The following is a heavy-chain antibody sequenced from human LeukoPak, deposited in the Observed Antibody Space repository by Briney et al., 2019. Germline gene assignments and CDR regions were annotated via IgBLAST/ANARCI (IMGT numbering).Heavy chain of an antibody. J-gene: IGHJ4*02. CDR3: ARDDYGDSAFDY. V-gene: IGHV3-30-3*01. CDR2: ISYDGGNK. CDR1: GFTFSNYA. D-gene: IGHD4-17*01. Sequence: GGSLRLSCVTSGFTFSNYAMHWVRQAPGKGLEWVAIISYDGGNKYYADSVKGRFTISRDNSKNTLYLQMSSLRAEDTAVNYCARDDYGDSAFDYWGQGTLVTVSS.